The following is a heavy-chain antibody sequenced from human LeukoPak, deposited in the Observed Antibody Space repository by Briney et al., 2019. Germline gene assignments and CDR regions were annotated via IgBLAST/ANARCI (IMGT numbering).Heavy chain of an antibody. D-gene: IGHD5-12*01. Sequence: GGSLKLSCEASGFTFGNFAMNWVRQVSGKGLEWVSGITSSGGNSYYANSVKGRFTIFRDNSKNMLFLQMNSLRAEDTAIYYCAKAEGHPWPSYCFDSWGRGTLVAVSS. CDR2: ITSSGGNS. V-gene: IGHV3-23*01. CDR3: AKAEGHPWPSYCFDS. J-gene: IGHJ4*02. CDR1: GFTFGNFA.